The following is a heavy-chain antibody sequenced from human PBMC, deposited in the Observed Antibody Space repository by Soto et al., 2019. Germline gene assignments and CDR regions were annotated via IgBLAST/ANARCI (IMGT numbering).Heavy chain of an antibody. V-gene: IGHV3-48*02. D-gene: IGHD3-10*01. CDR1: GFTFSSYS. J-gene: IGHJ5*02. Sequence: EVQLVESGGGLVQPGGSLRLSGEASGFTFSSYSMNWFRQAPGKGLEWVSYISSSSSTIYYADSWKGRFNISRDNAKNSLYLQMNSLRDEDTAVYYCAREGTRGGFLNWFDPWGQGTLVTVSS. CDR3: AREGTRGGFLNWFDP. CDR2: ISSSSSTI.